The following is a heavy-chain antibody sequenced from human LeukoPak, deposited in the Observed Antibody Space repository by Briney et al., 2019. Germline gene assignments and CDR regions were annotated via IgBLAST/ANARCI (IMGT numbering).Heavy chain of an antibody. J-gene: IGHJ4*02. CDR3: ANDLGWIQLNLG. V-gene: IGHV4-39*07. CDR2: IYYSGST. CDR1: GGSISSSSYY. Sequence: SETLSLTCTVSGGSISSSSYYWGWIRQPPGKGLEWIGSIYYSGSTYYNPSLKSRVTISVDTSKNQFSLKLSSVTAADTAVYYCANDLGWIQLNLGRGQGTLVTVSS. D-gene: IGHD5-18*01.